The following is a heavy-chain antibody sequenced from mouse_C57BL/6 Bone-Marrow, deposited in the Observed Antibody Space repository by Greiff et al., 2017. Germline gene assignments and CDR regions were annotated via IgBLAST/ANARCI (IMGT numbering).Heavy chain of an antibody. J-gene: IGHJ4*01. V-gene: IGHV1-81*01. Sequence: VQLQESGAELARPGASVKLSCKASGYTFTSYGISWVKQRTGQGLEWIGEIDPRSGGTYYNEKFKGKATLTEDKSSSTAYMQLSSLTSEDSAVYYCARDGEMDYGGQGTSVTVSA. CDR1: GYTFTSYG. CDR3: ARDGEMDY. CDR2: IDPRSGGT.